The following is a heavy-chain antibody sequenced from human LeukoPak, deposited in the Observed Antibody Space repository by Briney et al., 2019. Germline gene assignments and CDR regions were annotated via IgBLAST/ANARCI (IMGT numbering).Heavy chain of an antibody. CDR2: IRYDGSNK. CDR3: GSLHNRPL. V-gene: IGHV3-30*02. J-gene: IGHJ1*01. D-gene: IGHD2/OR15-2a*01. Sequence: PGGSLRLSCAASGFTFSSYSMNWVRQAPGKGLEWVAFIRYDGSNKYYADSVKGRFTISRDNAKNSLDLQMTSLRAEDTAIYYCGSLHNRPLWGQGTLVTVSS. CDR1: GFTFSSYS.